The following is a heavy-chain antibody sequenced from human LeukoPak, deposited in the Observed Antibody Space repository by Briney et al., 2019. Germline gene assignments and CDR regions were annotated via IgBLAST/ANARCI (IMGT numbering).Heavy chain of an antibody. J-gene: IGHJ2*01. V-gene: IGHV3-11*04. CDR3: ARGELGYCSGGSCNWYFDL. Sequence: PGGSLRLSCAASGFTFSDYYMSWIRQAPGKGLEWVSYISSSGSTIYYADSVKGRFTISRDNSKNTLYLQMNSLRAEDTAVYYCARGELGYCSGGSCNWYFDLWGRGTLVTVSS. CDR1: GFTFSDYY. CDR2: ISSSGSTI. D-gene: IGHD2-15*01.